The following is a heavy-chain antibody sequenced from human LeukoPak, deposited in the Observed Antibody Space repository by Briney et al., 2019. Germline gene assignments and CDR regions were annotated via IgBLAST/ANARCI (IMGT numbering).Heavy chain of an antibody. Sequence: ASVKVSCKASGYTFTGYYMHWVRQAPGQGLEWMGWINPNSGGTNYAQKFQGRVTMTRDTSTSTAYMELRSLRSDDTAVYYCARDRGYDILILYYYYGMDVWGQGTTVTVSS. V-gene: IGHV1-2*02. CDR2: INPNSGGT. J-gene: IGHJ6*02. CDR1: GYTFTGYY. D-gene: IGHD3-9*01. CDR3: ARDRGYDILILYYYYGMDV.